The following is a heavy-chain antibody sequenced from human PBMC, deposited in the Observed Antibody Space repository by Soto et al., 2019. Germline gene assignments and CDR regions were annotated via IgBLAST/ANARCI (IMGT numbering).Heavy chain of an antibody. Sequence: QLQLQESGPGLVKPSETLSLTCTVSGGSISSSSYYWGWIRQPPGKGLEWIGSIYYSGSTYYNPSLKRRFTISVDTAKNQFSLKLSSVTAADTAVYYCARERGYCSGGSCPVDYWGQGTLVTVSS. CDR2: IYYSGST. CDR3: ARERGYCSGGSCPVDY. J-gene: IGHJ4*02. D-gene: IGHD2-15*01. V-gene: IGHV4-39*02. CDR1: GGSISSSSYY.